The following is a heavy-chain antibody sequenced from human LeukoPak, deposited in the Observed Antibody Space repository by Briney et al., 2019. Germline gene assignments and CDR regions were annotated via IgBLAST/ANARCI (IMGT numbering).Heavy chain of an antibody. D-gene: IGHD6-19*01. CDR3: AKGIYTGGWWYFDL. J-gene: IGHJ2*01. CDR2: LSGSGVTI. Sequence: GRSLRLSCAASGFTFSDYAMRWVRQAPGKGLEWVSALSGSGVTIYYADSVKGRFTISRDNSKNTLYLQMNSLRAEDTAVYYCAKGIYTGGWWYFDLWGYGTLVTVSS. CDR1: GFTFSDYA. V-gene: IGHV3-23*01.